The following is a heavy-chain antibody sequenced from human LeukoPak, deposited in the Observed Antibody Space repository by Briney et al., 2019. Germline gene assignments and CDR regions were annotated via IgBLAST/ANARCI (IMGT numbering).Heavy chain of an antibody. CDR2: ISHSGSS. J-gene: IGHJ3*02. CDR1: YYSISSGYY. V-gene: IGHV4-38-2*02. D-gene: IGHD3-16*01. Sequence: SETLSLTCTVSYYSISSGYYWGWIRQPPGKGLEWIVSISHSGSSYYNPSLKSRVTISIDTSKNQFSLKVSSVTAADTAVYYCARDMMGHDDAFDIWGQGTRVTVSS. CDR3: ARDMMGHDDAFDI.